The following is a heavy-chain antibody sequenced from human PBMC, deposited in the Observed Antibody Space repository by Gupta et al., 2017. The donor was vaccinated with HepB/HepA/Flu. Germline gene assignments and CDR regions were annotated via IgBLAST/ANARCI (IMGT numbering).Heavy chain of an antibody. CDR2: INQDGSGQ. CDR1: GFPFSSRW. V-gene: IGHV3-7*01. CDR3: VTGCEY. Sequence: EVPLVASGGALVQPGGALRHSCAASGFPFSSRWMNWVRQAPGRGLEWVANINQDGSGQRLVDSVKGRFTISRDNANNSLYLKMNSLTVEDRAVYYCVTGCEYWGQGTMVTVAS. J-gene: IGHJ4*02.